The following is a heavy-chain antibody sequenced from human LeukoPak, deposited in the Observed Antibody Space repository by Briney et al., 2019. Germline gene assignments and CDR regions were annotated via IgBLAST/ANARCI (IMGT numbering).Heavy chain of an antibody. J-gene: IGHJ4*02. V-gene: IGHV3-7*01. CDR3: AREENWNHEY. Sequence: AGGSLRLSCAASGFTLSSYWMSWVRQAPGKGLEWVANIKQDGSEKYYVDSVKGRFTISRDNAKNSLYLQMNSLRAEDTAVYYCAREENWNHEYWGQGTLVTVSS. D-gene: IGHD1-1*01. CDR1: GFTLSSYW. CDR2: IKQDGSEK.